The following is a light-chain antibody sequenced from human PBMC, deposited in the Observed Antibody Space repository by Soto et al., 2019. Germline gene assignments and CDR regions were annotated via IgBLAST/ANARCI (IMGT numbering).Light chain of an antibody. CDR1: SSDVGGYNY. J-gene: IGLJ3*02. Sequence: QSALTQPASVSGSPGQSITISCTGTSSDVGGYNYVSWYQQHPGKPPKLMISEVSNRPSGVSNRFSGSKSGNTASLTISGLQAEDEGDYYCSSYTSSSTRVFGGGTKLTVL. CDR3: SSYTSSSTRV. CDR2: EVS. V-gene: IGLV2-14*01.